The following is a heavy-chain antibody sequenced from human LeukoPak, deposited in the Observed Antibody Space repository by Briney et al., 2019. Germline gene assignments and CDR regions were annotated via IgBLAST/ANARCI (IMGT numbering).Heavy chain of an antibody. V-gene: IGHV4-61*01. CDR3: GRGTGTGGVEY. D-gene: IGHD1-26*01. CDR1: GGSISSGSYY. J-gene: IGHJ4*02. CDR2: IYYSGST. Sequence: SETLSLTCTVPGGSISSGSYYWGWIRHPPGKGLEWIGYIYYSGSTNYNPSLKSRVTISVDTTKNQFSLKLRSVTAAEKAVYYCGRGTGTGGVEYWGQGTLVTVSS.